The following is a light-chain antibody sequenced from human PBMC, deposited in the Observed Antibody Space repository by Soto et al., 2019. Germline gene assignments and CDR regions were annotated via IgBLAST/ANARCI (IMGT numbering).Light chain of an antibody. Sequence: EIVMTQSPATLSVSPGERATLSCRASQSVSSNLAWYQQKPGQAPRLLIYGASTRATGIPARVSGSGSVTEFTLTISSLQSEDFAVYYCQQYNNWLRTFGGGTKVEIK. CDR1: QSVSSN. V-gene: IGKV3-15*01. CDR3: QQYNNWLRT. CDR2: GAS. J-gene: IGKJ4*01.